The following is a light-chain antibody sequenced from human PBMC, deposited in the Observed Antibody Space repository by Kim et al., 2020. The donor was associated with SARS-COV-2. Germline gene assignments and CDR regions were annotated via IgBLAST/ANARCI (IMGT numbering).Light chain of an antibody. CDR2: YDS. Sequence: SYELTQPPSVSVAPGKTARITCGGNNIGSKSVHWYQQKPGQAPVLVIYYDSDRPSGIPERFSGSNSGNTATLTISRVEAGDEDDYYCQVWDSAVVFGGGTQLTVL. CDR1: NIGSKS. CDR3: QVWDSAVV. V-gene: IGLV3-21*04. J-gene: IGLJ2*01.